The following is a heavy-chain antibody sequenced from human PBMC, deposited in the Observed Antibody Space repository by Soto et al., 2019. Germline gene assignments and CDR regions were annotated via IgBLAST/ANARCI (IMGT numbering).Heavy chain of an antibody. Sequence: QVQLEQSGAEVKKPGSSVKVSCKASGGTLSDNGVACLRQAPGQGLEWMGGTIPVFNTAKYAQKFQGRETVTADKFTNMAYMELSSLRSEGTAFYFCARGVYGSGNYYTGPSAFDIWGQGRRVIVSS. D-gene: IGHD3-10*01. CDR1: GGTLSDNG. CDR2: TIPVFNTA. J-gene: IGHJ3*02. CDR3: ARGVYGSGNYYTGPSAFDI. V-gene: IGHV1-69*06.